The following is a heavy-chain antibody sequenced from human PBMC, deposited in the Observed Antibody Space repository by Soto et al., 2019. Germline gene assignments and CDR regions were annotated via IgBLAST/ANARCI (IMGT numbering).Heavy chain of an antibody. J-gene: IGHJ4*02. D-gene: IGHD7-27*01. Sequence: EVQLLESGGGLVQPGGSLRLSCATSGFSFSNYGMNWVRQAPGKGLEWVSAISGSGGSTYYADSVKGRFTISRDNAKNTLYLQMNSLRAEDTAVYYCAKDRDWGYYFDYWGQGTLVTVSS. CDR3: AKDRDWGYYFDY. V-gene: IGHV3-23*01. CDR2: ISGSGGST. CDR1: GFSFSNYG.